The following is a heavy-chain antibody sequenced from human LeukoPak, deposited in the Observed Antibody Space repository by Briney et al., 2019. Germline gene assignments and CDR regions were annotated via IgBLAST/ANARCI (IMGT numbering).Heavy chain of an antibody. CDR3: ARDPTEMATAYFDY. CDR2: ISSSGSTI. V-gene: IGHV3-48*04. CDR1: GFPFSNYA. Sequence: GGSLRLSCAASGFPFSNYAMNWVRQAPGKGLEWVSYISSSGSTIYYADSVKGRFTISRDNAKNSLYLQMNSLRAEDTAVYYCARDPTEMATAYFDYWGQGTLVTVSS. D-gene: IGHD5-24*01. J-gene: IGHJ4*02.